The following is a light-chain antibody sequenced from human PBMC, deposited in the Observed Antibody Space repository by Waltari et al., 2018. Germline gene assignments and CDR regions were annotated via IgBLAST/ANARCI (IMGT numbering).Light chain of an antibody. J-gene: IGLJ2*01. CDR2: GNN. CDR3: HSRDASGVGGS. Sequence: SSELTQDPTVSVAMGQTVRITCQGDSLRSYYASWYQQRPGQAPILVFSGNNNRPSGVPDRFSGSSEDNTAVLTITGAQAEDEASYYCHSRDASGVGGSFGGGTKLTVL. V-gene: IGLV3-19*01. CDR1: SLRSYY.